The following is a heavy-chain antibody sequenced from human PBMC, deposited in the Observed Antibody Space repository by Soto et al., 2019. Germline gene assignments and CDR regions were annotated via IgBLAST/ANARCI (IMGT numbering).Heavy chain of an antibody. V-gene: IGHV1-2*04. CDR2: INPNSGGT. CDR1: GYTFTGYY. Sequence: ASVKVSCKASGYTFTGYYMHWVRQAPGQGLGWMGWINPNSGGTNYAQKFQGWVTMTRDTSISTAYMELSRLRSDDTAVYYCARSSGYSWFDPWGQGTLVTVSS. J-gene: IGHJ5*02. D-gene: IGHD3-22*01. CDR3: ARSSGYSWFDP.